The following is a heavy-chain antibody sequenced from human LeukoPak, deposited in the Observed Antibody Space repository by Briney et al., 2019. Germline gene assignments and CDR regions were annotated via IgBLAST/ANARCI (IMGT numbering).Heavy chain of an antibody. V-gene: IGHV4-4*02. CDR1: GDSINSLDL. Sequence: SETLSLTCTVSGDSINSLDLWSWVRQPPGKGLEWIGEMYLSGTTHSNPSVKSRVTISIDKSKNQFFLNLSSVTAADTAVYYCAGLVGRYSSGLYYYYFDYWGQGTLVTVST. J-gene: IGHJ4*02. CDR3: AGLVGRYSSGLYYYYFDY. D-gene: IGHD3-22*01. CDR2: MYLSGTT.